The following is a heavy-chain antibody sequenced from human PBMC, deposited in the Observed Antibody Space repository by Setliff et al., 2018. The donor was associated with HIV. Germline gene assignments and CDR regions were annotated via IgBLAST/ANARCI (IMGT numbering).Heavy chain of an antibody. V-gene: IGHV1-69*10. CDR1: GGTISSYA. Sequence: SVKVSCKASGGTISSYAIGWVRQAPGQGLEWMGCIIPTLNIAKPTQKFRDRVTFTADTSTSTTYMELSSLSSEDTAVYYCVRVGPWYYGRSGYLASWDYWGQGTQVTVSS. J-gene: IGHJ4*02. CDR3: VRVGPWYYGRSGYLASWDY. CDR2: IIPTLNIA. D-gene: IGHD3-22*01.